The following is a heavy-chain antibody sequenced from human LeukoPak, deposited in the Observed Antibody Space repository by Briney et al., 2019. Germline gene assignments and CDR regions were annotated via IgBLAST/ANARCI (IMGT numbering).Heavy chain of an antibody. CDR3: ARGLYSGSYWASAFDI. Sequence: GASVKVSCKASGYTFTSYDINWVRQATGQGLERMGWMNPNSGNTGYAQKFQGRVTITRNTSISTAYMELSSLRSEDTAVYYCARGLYSGSYWASAFDIWGQGTMVTVSS. V-gene: IGHV1-8*03. CDR1: GYTFTSYD. J-gene: IGHJ3*02. D-gene: IGHD1-26*01. CDR2: MNPNSGNT.